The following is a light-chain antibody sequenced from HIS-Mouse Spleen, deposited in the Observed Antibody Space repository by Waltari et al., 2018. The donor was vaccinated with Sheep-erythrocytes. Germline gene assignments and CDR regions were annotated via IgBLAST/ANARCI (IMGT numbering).Light chain of an antibody. CDR1: ALPKKY. CDR2: EDS. V-gene: IGLV3-10*01. Sequence: SYELTQPPSVSVSPGQPARITCPGAALPKKYAYWYQQKSGQAPVLVIYEDSKRPSGIPERFSGSSSGTMATLTISGAQVEDDADYYCYSTDSSGNHWVFGGGTKLTVL. CDR3: YSTDSSGNHWV. J-gene: IGLJ3*02.